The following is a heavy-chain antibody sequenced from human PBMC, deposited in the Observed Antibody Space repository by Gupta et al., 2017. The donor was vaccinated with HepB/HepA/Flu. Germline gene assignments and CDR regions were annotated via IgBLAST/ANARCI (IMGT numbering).Heavy chain of an antibody. D-gene: IGHD5-12*01. CDR3: AREGDDKYYYYIDV. J-gene: IGHJ6*03. V-gene: IGHV4-59*02. CDR2: ADYSGST. CDR1: GVSVTSYY. Sequence: QVQLQESGPPLVKPSETLSLTCTVSGVSVTSYYWSWIRQAPGKGLEWIGYADYSGSTNYSPSLKSRVSISVDTSKNQFSLRLNSVTEADTAVYFCAREGDDKYYYYIDVWGKGTTVTVSS.